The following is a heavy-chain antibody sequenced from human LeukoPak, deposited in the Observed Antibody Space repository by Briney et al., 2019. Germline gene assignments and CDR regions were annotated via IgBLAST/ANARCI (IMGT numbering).Heavy chain of an antibody. CDR3: ARGRGSSLDY. CDR1: GGSFSGYY. Sequence: SETLSLTCAVYGGSFSGYYWSWIRQPPGKGLEWIGEINHSGSTNYNPSLKSRVTISVDTSKNQFSLKLSSVTAADTAMYYCARGRGSSLDYWDQGTLVTVSS. J-gene: IGHJ4*02. D-gene: IGHD2-2*01. CDR2: INHSGST. V-gene: IGHV4-34*01.